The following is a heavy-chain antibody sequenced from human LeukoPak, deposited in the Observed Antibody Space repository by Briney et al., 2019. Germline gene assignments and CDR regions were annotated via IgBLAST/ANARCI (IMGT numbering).Heavy chain of an antibody. CDR3: ARRAVGNSYYYSMDV. J-gene: IGHJ6*03. CDR2: MNPNSGNT. V-gene: IGHV1-8*03. Sequence: ASVKVSCKASGGTFISYDINWVRQVTGQGLEWRGWMNPNSGNTGYAQKFQGRVTITRNTSISTAFMELSSLRYEDTAVYYCARRAVGNSYYYSMDVWGKGTTVTVSS. CDR1: GGTFISYD. D-gene: IGHD6-19*01.